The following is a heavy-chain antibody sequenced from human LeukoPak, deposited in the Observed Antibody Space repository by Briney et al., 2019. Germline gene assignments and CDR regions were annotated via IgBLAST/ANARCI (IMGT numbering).Heavy chain of an antibody. Sequence: ASVKVSCKASGYTFTIYDINWVRQATGQGLEWMGWMNPNSGNTGYAQKFQGRVTITRNTSISTAYMELSSLRSEDTAVYYCARGLAVTTRWSYYYYYMDVWGKGTTVTVSS. CDR1: GYTFTIYD. CDR3: ARGLAVTTRWSYYYYYMDV. J-gene: IGHJ6*03. V-gene: IGHV1-8*03. D-gene: IGHD4-17*01. CDR2: MNPNSGNT.